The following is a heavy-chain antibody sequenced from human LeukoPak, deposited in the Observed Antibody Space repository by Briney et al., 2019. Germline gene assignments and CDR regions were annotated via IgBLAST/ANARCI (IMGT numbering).Heavy chain of an antibody. D-gene: IGHD6-13*01. CDR1: GFTFASYA. CDR3: AKGGSSWYGKGRAFDI. J-gene: IGHJ3*02. CDR2: ITGGST. V-gene: IGHV3-23*01. Sequence: PGGSLRLSCAASGFTFASYAMSWVRQAPGKGLEWVSAITGGSTFYADSVKGRFTISRDKSKNTLYLQMNSLRAEDTAVYYCAKGGSSWYGKGRAFDIWGQGTMVTVSS.